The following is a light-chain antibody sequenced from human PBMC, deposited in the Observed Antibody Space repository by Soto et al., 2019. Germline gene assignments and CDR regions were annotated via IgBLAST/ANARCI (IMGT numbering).Light chain of an antibody. CDR3: QQHGSSPPYT. CDR2: GAS. Sequence: EIVLTQSPGTLSLSPGERATLSCRASQSLSSSYLAWYQQKPGQSPRLLIYGASSRATGVPDRFSGSGSGTDFTLTISRLEPEDFAVYYCQQHGSSPPYTFGQGTKLDIK. V-gene: IGKV3-20*01. CDR1: QSLSSSY. J-gene: IGKJ2*01.